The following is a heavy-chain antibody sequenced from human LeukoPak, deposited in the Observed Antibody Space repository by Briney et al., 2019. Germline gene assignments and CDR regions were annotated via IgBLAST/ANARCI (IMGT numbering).Heavy chain of an antibody. J-gene: IGHJ4*02. CDR1: GYTFTGNY. D-gene: IGHD4-23*01. V-gene: IGHV1-2*02. CDR3: ARAATVVTRGLDY. Sequence: ASVKVSCKASGYTFTGNYMHWVRQAPGQGLEWMGWINPNSGGTNYAQKFQGRVTMTRDTSISTAYMELSRLRSDDTAVYYCARAATVVTRGLDYWGQGTLVTVSS. CDR2: INPNSGGT.